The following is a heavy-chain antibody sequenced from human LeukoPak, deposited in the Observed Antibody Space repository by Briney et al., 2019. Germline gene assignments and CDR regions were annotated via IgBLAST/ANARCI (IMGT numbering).Heavy chain of an antibody. Sequence: GGSLRLSCAASGFTFSSYAMTWVRQAPVKGLEWVSAIGGRGGTTYYADSVKGRFTISRDNSKNTLYLQMNSLRAEDTAVYYCAKVWLGELAYFDHWGQGTLVTVSS. D-gene: IGHD3-10*01. J-gene: IGHJ4*02. CDR1: GFTFSSYA. CDR2: IGGRGGTT. V-gene: IGHV3-23*01. CDR3: AKVWLGELAYFDH.